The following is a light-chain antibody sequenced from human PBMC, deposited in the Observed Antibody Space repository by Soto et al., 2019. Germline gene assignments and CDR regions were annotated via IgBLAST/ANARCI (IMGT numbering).Light chain of an antibody. Sequence: DIQMTQSPSSLSASVGDRVTITCRASQSISSYLNWHQQKPGKAPKLLIYAASSLQSGVPSRFSGSGSGTDFTLTISSLQPEDFATYYCQQSYSTLSYTFGQGTKVAIK. CDR3: QQSYSTLSYT. CDR2: AAS. CDR1: QSISSY. J-gene: IGKJ2*01. V-gene: IGKV1-39*01.